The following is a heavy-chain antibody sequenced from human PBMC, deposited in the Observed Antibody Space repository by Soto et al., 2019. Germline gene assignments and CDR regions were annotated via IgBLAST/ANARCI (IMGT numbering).Heavy chain of an antibody. Sequence: ASVKVSCKASRYSLTSYYMHWVRQAPGQGLEWMGVLYPTGDTTSYAQRFQGGVTVTRDTSTSTVYMELSSLGSDDTAMYYCAREAPSSSSFEPWGQGTLVTVSS. J-gene: IGHJ5*02. CDR2: LYPTGDTT. V-gene: IGHV1-46*03. CDR1: RYSLTSYY. CDR3: AREAPSSSSFEP.